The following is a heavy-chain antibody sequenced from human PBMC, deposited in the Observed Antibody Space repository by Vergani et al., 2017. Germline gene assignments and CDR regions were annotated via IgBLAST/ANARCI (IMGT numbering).Heavy chain of an antibody. CDR1: GFTFDDYA. D-gene: IGHD1-1*01. CDR2: ISGDGGST. CDR3: ATLRVSGRHPNGLYY. J-gene: IGHJ4*02. Sequence: EVQLVESGGGVVQPGGSLRLSCAASGFTFDDYAMHWVRQAPGKGLEWVSLISGDGGSTYYADSVKGRFTISRDNSKNSLYLQMNSLRTEDTALYYRATLRVSGRHPNGLYYWGQGTLVTVSS. V-gene: IGHV3-43*02.